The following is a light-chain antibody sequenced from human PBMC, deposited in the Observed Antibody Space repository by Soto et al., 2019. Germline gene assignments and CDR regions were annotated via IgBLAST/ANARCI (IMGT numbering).Light chain of an antibody. J-gene: IGLJ2*01. Sequence: QSVLTQPSSASGSPGESVTMSCTGTSRDVGAYVYVSWFQQHPDKAPKLLIYEVTKRPSGVPDRFSGSRSGNTASLTVSGLQVEDEADYYCSAYAGSNKLVFGGGTKLTVL. CDR2: EVT. V-gene: IGLV2-8*01. CDR1: SRDVGAYVY. CDR3: SAYAGSNKLV.